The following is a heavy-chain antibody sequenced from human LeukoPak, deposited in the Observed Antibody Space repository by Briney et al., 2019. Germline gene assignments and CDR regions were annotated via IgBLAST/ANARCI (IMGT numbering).Heavy chain of an antibody. J-gene: IGHJ3*02. CDR2: IRSKAYGGTT. Sequence: AGGSLRLSCTASGFTFGDYAMSWVRQAPGKGLEWVGFIRSKAYGGTTEYTASVKGRFTISRDDSKSIAYLQMSSLKTEDTAVYYCTRHTIFGVVMTFDIWGQGTMVTVSS. V-gene: IGHV3-49*04. D-gene: IGHD3-3*01. CDR3: TRHTIFGVVMTFDI. CDR1: GFTFGDYA.